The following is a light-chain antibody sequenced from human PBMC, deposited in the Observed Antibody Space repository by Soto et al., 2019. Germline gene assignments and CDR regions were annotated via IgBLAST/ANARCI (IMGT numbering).Light chain of an antibody. V-gene: IGLV4-69*01. J-gene: IGLJ2*01. CDR3: QTWGTGIVV. Sequence: QLVLTQSPSASASLGASVKLTCTLSSGHSSNAIAWHQQQPEKGPRYLMKLNSDGRHSKGDGIPDRFSGSSSGAERYLTISSLQSEDEADYYCQTWGTGIVVFGGGTKLTVL. CDR1: SGHSSNA. CDR2: LNSDGRH.